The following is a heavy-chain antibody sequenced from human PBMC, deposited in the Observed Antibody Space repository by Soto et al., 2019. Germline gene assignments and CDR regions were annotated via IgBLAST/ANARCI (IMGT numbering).Heavy chain of an antibody. V-gene: IGHV4-59*01. J-gene: IGHJ6*02. Sequence: SETLSLTCTVSGGSISSYYWSWIRQPPGKGLEWIGYIYYSGSTNYNPSLKSRVTISVDTSKNQFSLKLSSVTAADTAVYYCARDREGYSYAYGIYYYYYGMDVWGQGTTVTVSS. D-gene: IGHD5-18*01. CDR2: IYYSGST. CDR3: ARDREGYSYAYGIYYYYYGMDV. CDR1: GGSISSYY.